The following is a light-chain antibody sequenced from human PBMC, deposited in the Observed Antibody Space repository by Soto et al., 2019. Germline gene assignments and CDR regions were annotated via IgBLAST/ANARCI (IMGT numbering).Light chain of an antibody. CDR2: DAS. CDR3: QQRNNWLA. J-gene: IGKJ4*02. CDR1: QRVSSK. V-gene: IGKV3D-11*02. Sequence: EIVMTQSPATLSVSPGEGATLSCRASQRVSSKLDWYQQKPGQAPGLLIYDASNRATVIPARFSGSGTGPDFLLTSRSLEPDEFAFSYCQQRNNWLAFGGATTVDI.